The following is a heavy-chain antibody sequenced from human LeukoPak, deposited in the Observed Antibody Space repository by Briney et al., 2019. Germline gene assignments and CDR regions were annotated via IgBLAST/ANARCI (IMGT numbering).Heavy chain of an antibody. J-gene: IGHJ4*02. CDR3: ARASWRYDFDY. V-gene: IGHV3-53*01. CDR1: GFTVSSNY. CDR2: IYSGGTT. D-gene: IGHD1-1*01. Sequence: GGSLRLSCAASGFTVSSNYMSWVRQAPGKGLEWVSVIYSGGTTYYADSVKGRFTISRDNSNNTVHLQMNSLRVEDTAMYYCARASWRYDFDYWGLGALVTVSS.